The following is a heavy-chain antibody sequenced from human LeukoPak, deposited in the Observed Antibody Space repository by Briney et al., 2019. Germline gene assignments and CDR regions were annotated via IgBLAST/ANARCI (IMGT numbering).Heavy chain of an antibody. CDR2: IYYSGST. CDR3: ARAESSGYVDY. J-gene: IGHJ4*02. V-gene: IGHV4-30-4*08. D-gene: IGHD3-22*01. Sequence: SETLSLTCTVSGGSISSGGYYWSWIRQPPGKGLEWIGYIYYSGSTYYNPSLKSRVTISVDTSKNQFSLKLSSVTAADTAVYYCARAESSGYVDYWGQGTLVTVSS. CDR1: GGSISSGGYY.